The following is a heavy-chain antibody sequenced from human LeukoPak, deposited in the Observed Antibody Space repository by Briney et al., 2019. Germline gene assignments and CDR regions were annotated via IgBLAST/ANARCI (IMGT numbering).Heavy chain of an antibody. Sequence: GGSLRLSCAASGLTVSSYSMNWVRQAPGKGLEWVSYISSSSTIYYADSVKGRFTISRDNAKNSLYLQMNSLRDEDTAVYYCARARASGRSGFDYWGQGTLVTVSS. CDR3: ARARASGRSGFDY. V-gene: IGHV3-48*02. J-gene: IGHJ4*02. CDR2: ISSSSTI. CDR1: GLTVSSYS. D-gene: IGHD2-15*01.